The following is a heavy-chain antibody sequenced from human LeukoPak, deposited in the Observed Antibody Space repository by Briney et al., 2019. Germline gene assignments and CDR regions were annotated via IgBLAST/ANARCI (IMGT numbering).Heavy chain of an antibody. V-gene: IGHV1-8*01. CDR2: MNPNSGNT. CDR1: GYTFTSYD. D-gene: IGHD3-3*01. CDR3: ARVDDFWSPYYYYMDV. J-gene: IGHJ6*03. Sequence: ASVKVSRKASGYTFTSYDINWVRQATGQGLEWMGWMNPNSGNTGYAQKFQGRVTMTRNTSISTAYMELSSLRSEDTAAYYCARVDDFWSPYYYYMDVWGKGTTVTVSS.